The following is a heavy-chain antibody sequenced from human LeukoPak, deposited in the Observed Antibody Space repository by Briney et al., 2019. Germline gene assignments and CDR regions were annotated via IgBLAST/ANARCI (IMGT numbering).Heavy chain of an antibody. CDR3: ARVARSGSWASFDY. CDR1: GGSISSYY. CDR2: IYTSGST. J-gene: IGHJ4*02. D-gene: IGHD1-26*01. V-gene: IGHV4-4*07. Sequence: LETLSLTCTVSGGSISSYYWSWIRQPAGKGLEWIGRIYTSGSTNYNPSLKSRVTMSVDTSKNQFSLKLSSVTAADTAVYYCARVARSGSWASFDYWGQGTLVTVSS.